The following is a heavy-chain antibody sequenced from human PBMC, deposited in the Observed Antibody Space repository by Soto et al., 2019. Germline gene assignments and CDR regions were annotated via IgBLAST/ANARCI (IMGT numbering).Heavy chain of an antibody. CDR1: SGPISSANW. CDR3: ARHLSTPGTRGFDS. Sequence: SETLSLTCAVSSGPISSANWWSWVRQPPGKGLEWIGEIYLGGTTNYNPSLKSRVTMSIDNYKNQFFLNLASVTAADTAVYYCARHLSTPGTRGFDSWGQGTLVTVSS. CDR2: IYLGGTT. V-gene: IGHV4-4*02. J-gene: IGHJ4*02.